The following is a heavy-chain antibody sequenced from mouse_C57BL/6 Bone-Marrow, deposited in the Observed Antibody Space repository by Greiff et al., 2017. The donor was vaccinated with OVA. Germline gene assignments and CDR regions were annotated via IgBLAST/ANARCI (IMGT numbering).Heavy chain of an antibody. J-gene: IGHJ1*03. CDR3: TTWAGKRGWYFDV. CDR2: IDPENGDT. D-gene: IGHD3-3*01. CDR1: GFNIKDDY. V-gene: IGHV14-4*01. Sequence: VHVKQSGAELVRPGASVKLSCTASGFNIKDDYMHWVKQRPEQGLEWIGWIDPENGDTEYASKFQGKATITADTSSNTAYLQLSSLTSEDTAVYYCTTWAGKRGWYFDVWGTGTTVTVSS.